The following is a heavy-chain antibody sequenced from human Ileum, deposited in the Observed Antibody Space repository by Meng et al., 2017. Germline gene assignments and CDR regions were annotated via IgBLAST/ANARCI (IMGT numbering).Heavy chain of an antibody. J-gene: IGHJ5*02. CDR3: ARDPRKTSSNYYDSSRGWFDP. CDR2: INPSGGST. V-gene: IGHV1-46*01. CDR1: GYTFTSYY. D-gene: IGHD3-22*01. Sequence: QVQLVQSGGEVKKPGASVKVSCKASGYTFTSYYMHWVRQAPGQGLEWMGIINPSGGSTSYAQKFQGRVTMTRDTSTSTVYMELSSLRSEDTAVYYCARDPRKTSSNYYDSSRGWFDPWGQGTLVTVSS.